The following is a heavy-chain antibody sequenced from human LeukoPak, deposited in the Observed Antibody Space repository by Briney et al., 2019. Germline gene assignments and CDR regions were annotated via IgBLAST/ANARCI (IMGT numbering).Heavy chain of an antibody. CDR3: VRDRDWGFDY. CDR1: AFTFSSYG. Sequence: GGSLRLSCAASAFTFSSYGMHWVRQAPGKGLEWVAYIQYDRTNEQYAHSVKGRFTLSRDNFKNTLSLQMNSLRAEDTAVFYCVRDRDWGFDYWGQGTLVTVSS. D-gene: IGHD3/OR15-3a*01. CDR2: IQYDRTNE. J-gene: IGHJ4*02. V-gene: IGHV3-30*02.